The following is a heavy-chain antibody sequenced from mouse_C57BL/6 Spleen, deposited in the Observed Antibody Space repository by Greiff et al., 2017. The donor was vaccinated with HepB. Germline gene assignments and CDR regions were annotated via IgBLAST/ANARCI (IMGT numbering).Heavy chain of an antibody. D-gene: IGHD1-1*01. V-gene: IGHV14-4*01. CDR1: GFNIKDDY. J-gene: IGHJ2*01. CDR3: TLITFDY. CDR2: IDPENGDT. Sequence: VQLQQSGAELVRPGASVKLSCTASGFNIKDDYMHWVKQRPEQGLEWIGWIDPENGDTEYASKFQGKATITADTSSNTAYLQLSSLTSEDTAVYYCTLITFDYWGQGTTLTVSS.